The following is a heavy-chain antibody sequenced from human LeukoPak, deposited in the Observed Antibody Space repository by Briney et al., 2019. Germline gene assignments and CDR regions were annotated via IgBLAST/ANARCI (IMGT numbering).Heavy chain of an antibody. V-gene: IGHV4-34*01. CDR1: GCSFSNYY. CDR2: INHSGSN. Sequence: PSETLCLSCAAYGCSFSNYYWSWIRQAPGKGLEWIGEINHSGSNNHNPYPKSRLHISIDTSKNQFSLKLTSVTAAYTAVYYCAKVYSYGPKDGLWGQGTLVSVSS. D-gene: IGHD5-18*01. CDR3: AKVYSYGPKDGL. J-gene: IGHJ4*02.